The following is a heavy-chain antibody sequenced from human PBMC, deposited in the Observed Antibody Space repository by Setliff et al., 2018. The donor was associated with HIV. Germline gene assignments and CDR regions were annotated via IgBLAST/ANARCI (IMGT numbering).Heavy chain of an antibody. D-gene: IGHD4-17*01. J-gene: IGHJ4*02. CDR2: IYYSGST. CDR3: ARDKDEDYGSTSFDY. Sequence: LRLSCAASGFTFSNAWMNWVRQAPGKGLEWIGYIYYSGSTYYNPSLKTRVTISVDGSKNQFSLKLKSVTAADTAVYYCARDKDEDYGSTSFDYWGQGILVTVSS. CDR1: GFTFSNAW. V-gene: IGHV4-4*08.